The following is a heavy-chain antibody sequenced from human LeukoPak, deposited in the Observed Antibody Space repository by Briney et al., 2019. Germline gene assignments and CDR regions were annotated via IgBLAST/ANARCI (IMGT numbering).Heavy chain of an antibody. D-gene: IGHD3-10*01. Sequence: PVASVKVSCKASGYTFTSYAMHWVRQAPGQRLEWMGWINAGNGNTEYSQKFQGRVTISRDTSASTAYMELSSLRSEDTAVYYCASLPYGSGSSYWGQGTPVTVSS. CDR3: ASLPYGSGSSY. CDR2: INAGNGNT. V-gene: IGHV1-3*01. J-gene: IGHJ4*02. CDR1: GYTFTSYA.